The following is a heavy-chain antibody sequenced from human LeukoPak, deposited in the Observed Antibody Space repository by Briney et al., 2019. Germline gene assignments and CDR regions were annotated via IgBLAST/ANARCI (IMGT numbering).Heavy chain of an antibody. J-gene: IGHJ6*02. V-gene: IGHV4-4*07. CDR2: IYTSGST. Sequence: SETLSLTCTVSGGSISSYYWSWIRQPAGKGLEWIGRIYTSGSTNYNPSLKSRVTMSVDTSKNQFSLKLSSVTAADTAVYYCAGGIYCSGGSCYSPYYYGMDVWGQGTTVTVSS. CDR3: AGGIYCSGGSCYSPYYYGMDV. D-gene: IGHD2-15*01. CDR1: GGSISSYY.